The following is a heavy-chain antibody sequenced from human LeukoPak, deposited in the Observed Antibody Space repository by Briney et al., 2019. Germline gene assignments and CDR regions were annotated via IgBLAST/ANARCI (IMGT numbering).Heavy chain of an antibody. D-gene: IGHD3-16*01. CDR3: ARHRPGGSYPLDS. CDR1: GGSISNYY. CDR2: IYSTGST. V-gene: IGHV4-59*08. J-gene: IGHJ4*02. Sequence: SETLSLTCTVSGGSISNYYWSWLRQPPGKGLEWIGHIYSTGSTTYNPSLKSRVIMSADTSKNQFSLKVTSVTAADTAVYYCARHRPGGSYPLDSWGQGALVTVSS.